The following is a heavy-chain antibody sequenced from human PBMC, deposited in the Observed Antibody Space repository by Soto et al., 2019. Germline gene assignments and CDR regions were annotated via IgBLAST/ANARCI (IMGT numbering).Heavy chain of an antibody. CDR3: ARRGSGHTFDY. CDR2: IYEGETT. CDR1: GASISRTGFH. Sequence: QLQLQESGPGLVKPSETLSLTCAVSGASISRTGFHWGWIRQPPGQGLEWIGSIYEGETTFYHSSFKSRVTISADTSKNHFSLKLRSVTAADTAVYYCARRGSGHTFDYWGQGTLVTVSS. J-gene: IGHJ4*02. V-gene: IGHV4-39*01. D-gene: IGHD3-10*01.